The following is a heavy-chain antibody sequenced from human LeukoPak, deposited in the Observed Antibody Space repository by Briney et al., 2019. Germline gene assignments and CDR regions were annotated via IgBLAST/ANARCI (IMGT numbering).Heavy chain of an antibody. Sequence: ASVKVSCKASGYTFTGYYMHWVRQAPGQGLEWMGWINPNSGGTNYAQKFQGRVTMTRDTSISTAYMELSRLRPDDTAVFYCARGPTFITGHVDYWGQGTLVTVSS. J-gene: IGHJ4*02. CDR2: INPNSGGT. CDR1: GYTFTGYY. D-gene: IGHD3-16*01. V-gene: IGHV1-2*02. CDR3: ARGPTFITGHVDY.